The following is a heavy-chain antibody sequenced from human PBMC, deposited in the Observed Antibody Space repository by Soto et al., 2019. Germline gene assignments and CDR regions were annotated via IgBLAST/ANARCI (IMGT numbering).Heavy chain of an antibody. CDR3: ARAPKRGYSYGYHCY. Sequence: ASVKVSCKASGGTFSSYAISWVRQAPGQGLEWMGGIIPIFGTANYAQKFQGRVTITADESTSTAYMELSSLRSEDTAVYYCARAPKRGYSYGYHCYWGQGTLVTVSS. J-gene: IGHJ4*02. CDR1: GGTFSSYA. CDR2: IIPIFGTA. V-gene: IGHV1-69*13. D-gene: IGHD5-18*01.